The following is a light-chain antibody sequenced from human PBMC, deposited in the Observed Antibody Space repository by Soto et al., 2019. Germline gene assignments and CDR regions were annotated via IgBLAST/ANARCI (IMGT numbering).Light chain of an antibody. CDR1: QSVSTRY. Sequence: ESMLTQSPGTLSLSPGERATLSCRASQSVSTRYLAWYQQKPGQAPRLLIYGASIRAAGIPDRFSGSGSGTDFTLTISRLEPEDFAVYCCPQFGSSPLAFTFGQGTKLEI. V-gene: IGKV3-20*01. CDR3: PQFGSSPLAFT. CDR2: GAS. J-gene: IGKJ2*01.